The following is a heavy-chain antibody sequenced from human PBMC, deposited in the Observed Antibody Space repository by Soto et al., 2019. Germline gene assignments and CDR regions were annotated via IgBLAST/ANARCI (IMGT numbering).Heavy chain of an antibody. CDR3: AADWSNRPFDF. CDR1: GFTLTSAD. CDR2: IVGGSGST. D-gene: IGHD3-3*01. J-gene: IGHJ4*02. V-gene: IGHV1-58*01. Sequence: QMQLMQSGPEVKKPGTSVKVSCKASGFTLTSADVQWVRQTRGQRLEWIGRIVGGSGSTNYAQQVQGRLAITRDMSTSTVYMELSSLRSEDTAVYYCAADWSNRPFDFWGQGTLVTVSS.